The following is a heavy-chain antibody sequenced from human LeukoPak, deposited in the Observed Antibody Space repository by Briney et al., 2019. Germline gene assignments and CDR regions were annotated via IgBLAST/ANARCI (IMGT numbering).Heavy chain of an antibody. CDR3: ARDLKSYRLLGYFDY. V-gene: IGHV1-69*13. CDR1: GGTFSSYA. Sequence: ASVKVSCKASGGTFSSYAISWVRQAPGQGLEWMGGIIPIFGTANYAQKFQGRVTITADESTSTAYMELSSLRSEDTAVYYCARDLKSYRLLGYFDYWGQGTLVTVSS. D-gene: IGHD1-26*01. CDR2: IIPIFGTA. J-gene: IGHJ4*02.